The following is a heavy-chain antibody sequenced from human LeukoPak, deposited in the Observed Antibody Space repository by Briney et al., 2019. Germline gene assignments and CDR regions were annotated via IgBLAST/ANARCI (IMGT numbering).Heavy chain of an antibody. J-gene: IGHJ5*02. CDR2: ITPIFGTA. Sequence: GASVKVSCKASGGTFSSYAISWVRQAPGQGLEWMGRITPIFGTANYAQKFQGRVTITTDESTSTAHMELSSLRSEDTAVYYCAGTLVGATKGRFDPWGQGTLVTVSS. V-gene: IGHV1-69*05. CDR1: GGTFSSYA. D-gene: IGHD1-26*01. CDR3: AGTLVGATKGRFDP.